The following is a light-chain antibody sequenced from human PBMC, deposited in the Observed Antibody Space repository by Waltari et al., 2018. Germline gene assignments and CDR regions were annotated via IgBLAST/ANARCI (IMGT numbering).Light chain of an antibody. Sequence: QSVLSQPPSASGTPGQRVTMTCAGNISNIGTNTVSWYQQLPGTAPKLLMYRNILRPSGVPDRFSGSKSGTSASLAISGLQSEDEAEYFCAECDDSLKGWVFGGGTTLTVL. J-gene: IGLJ3*02. CDR1: ISNIGTNT. CDR2: RNI. CDR3: AECDDSLKGWV. V-gene: IGLV1-44*01.